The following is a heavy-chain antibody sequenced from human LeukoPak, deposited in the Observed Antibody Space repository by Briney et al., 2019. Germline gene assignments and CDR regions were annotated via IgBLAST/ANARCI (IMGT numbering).Heavy chain of an antibody. CDR1: GFTFSSYA. CDR2: ISGSGGST. D-gene: IGHD3-3*01. CDR3: AREGITIFGVVKVRYLDY. J-gene: IGHJ4*02. V-gene: IGHV3-23*01. Sequence: GGSLRLSCAASGFTFSSYAMSWVRQAPGKGLEWVSAISGSGGSTYYADSVKGRFTISRDNAKNSLYLQMNSLRAEDTAVYYCAREGITIFGVVKVRYLDYWGQGTLVTVSS.